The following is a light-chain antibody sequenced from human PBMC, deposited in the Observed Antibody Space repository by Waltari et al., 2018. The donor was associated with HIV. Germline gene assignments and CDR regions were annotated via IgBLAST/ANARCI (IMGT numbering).Light chain of an antibody. Sequence: QSALTQPASVSGSPGQSITIPCTGPSSDVGNYNYVSWYQQHPGKAPKLMIYDVSKRPSGVSNRFSGSKSGNTASLTISGLQAEDEADYYCCSYAGSSTFVFGTGTKVTVL. J-gene: IGLJ1*01. CDR3: CSYAGSSTFV. CDR1: SSDVGNYNY. CDR2: DVS. V-gene: IGLV2-23*02.